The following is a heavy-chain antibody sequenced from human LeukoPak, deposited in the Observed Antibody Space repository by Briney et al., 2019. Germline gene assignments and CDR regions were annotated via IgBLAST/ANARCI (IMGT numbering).Heavy chain of an antibody. Sequence: SETLSLTCTVSGSSMSSDYYWGWIRQPPGKGLEWIGSISDSGSAYYNPSLKSRVTISVDTSKNQFSLKLSSVTAADTAVYYCARDSPDPVRGGSRFDYWGQGTLVTVSS. D-gene: IGHD3-10*01. V-gene: IGHV4-38-2*02. CDR1: GSSMSSDYY. CDR3: ARDSPDPVRGGSRFDY. J-gene: IGHJ4*02. CDR2: ISDSGSA.